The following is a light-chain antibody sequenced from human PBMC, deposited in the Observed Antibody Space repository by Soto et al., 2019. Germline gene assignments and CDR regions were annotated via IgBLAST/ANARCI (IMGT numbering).Light chain of an antibody. Sequence: EIVLTQSPGTLSLSPGERATLSCRASQSVSSSYLAWYQQKPGQAPRLLIYGASSRATGIPDRFSGSGSGTDFTLTIIRLEPEDVAVYYCQQYGSSHWTFGQGTKAELK. J-gene: IGKJ1*01. CDR2: GAS. CDR1: QSVSSSY. CDR3: QQYGSSHWT. V-gene: IGKV3-20*01.